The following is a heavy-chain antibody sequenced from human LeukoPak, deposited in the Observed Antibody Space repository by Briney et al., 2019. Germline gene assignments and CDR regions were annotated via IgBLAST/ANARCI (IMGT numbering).Heavy chain of an antibody. Sequence: GGSLRLSCAASGFTFSDYAMSWVRQPPGKGLEWVSTISGSGDYTYYADSVRGRFTISRDNSKNTLYLQMNSLRAEDTAMYYCVRGSPLGATTNWLDPWGQGTLVTVSS. D-gene: IGHD1-26*01. CDR1: GFTFSDYA. J-gene: IGHJ5*02. V-gene: IGHV3-23*01. CDR3: VRGSPLGATTNWLDP. CDR2: ISGSGDYT.